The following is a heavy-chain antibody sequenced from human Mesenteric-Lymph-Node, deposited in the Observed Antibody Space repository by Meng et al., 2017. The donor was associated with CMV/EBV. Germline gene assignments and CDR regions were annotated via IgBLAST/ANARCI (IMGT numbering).Heavy chain of an antibody. D-gene: IGHD4-17*01. J-gene: IGHJ4*02. V-gene: IGHV3-74*01. CDR1: GFTVSSNY. CDR2: IYSDGRTT. CDR3: VRDHYGVDH. Sequence: GGSLRLSCAASGFTVSSNYMSWVRQAPGKGLVWVSHIYSDGRTTNYADSVKGRFTISRDNAKNTLYLQMNNLRPDDTAVYYCVRDHYGVDHWGQGTLVTVSS.